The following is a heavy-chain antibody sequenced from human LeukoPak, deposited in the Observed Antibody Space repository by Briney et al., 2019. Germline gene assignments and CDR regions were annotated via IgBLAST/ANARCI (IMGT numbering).Heavy chain of an antibody. CDR1: GFTLNSYA. J-gene: IGHJ2*01. D-gene: IGHD2-21*02. Sequence: PGGSLRLSCAASGFTLNSYAMHWVRQAPGKGLEWVAVIWYDGSNKYYADSVKGRFTISRDNSKNTLYLQMNSLRAEDTAVYYCARDSGYCGGDCYPEWYFDLWGRGTLVTVSS. CDR2: IWYDGSNK. V-gene: IGHV3-33*01. CDR3: ARDSGYCGGDCYPEWYFDL.